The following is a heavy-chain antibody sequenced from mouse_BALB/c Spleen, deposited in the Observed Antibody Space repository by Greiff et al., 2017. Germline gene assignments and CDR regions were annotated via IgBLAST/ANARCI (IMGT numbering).Heavy chain of an antibody. V-gene: IGHV5-6-2*01. J-gene: IGHJ3*01. D-gene: IGHD1-2*01. CDR1: GFTFSSYY. CDR3: AAGITTAQRGFAY. Sequence: EVMLVESGGGLVKLGGSLKLSCAASGFTFSSYYMSWVRQTPEKRLELVAAINSNGGSTYYPDTVKGRFTISRDNAKNTLYLQMSSLKSEDTALYYCAAGITTAQRGFAYWGQGTLVTVSA. CDR2: INSNGGST.